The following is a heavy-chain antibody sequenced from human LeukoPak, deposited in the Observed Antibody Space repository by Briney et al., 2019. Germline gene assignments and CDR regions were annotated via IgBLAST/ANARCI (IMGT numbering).Heavy chain of an antibody. J-gene: IGHJ4*02. CDR3: ARQKYLRGPDVEYFDY. V-gene: IGHV3-30*04. CDR2: ILYDGSHE. D-gene: IGHD5/OR15-5a*01. CDR1: GFTFSTYS. Sequence: PGRSLRLSCAASGFTFSTYSMHWVRQAPGKGLEWVANILYDGSHEFYADSVKGRFTISRDNAKNSLYLQMNSLRAEDTAVYYCARQKYLRGPDVEYFDYWGQGTLVTVSS.